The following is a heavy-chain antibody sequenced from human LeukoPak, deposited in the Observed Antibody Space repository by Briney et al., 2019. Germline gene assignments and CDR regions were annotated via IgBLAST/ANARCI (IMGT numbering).Heavy chain of an antibody. CDR1: GFTFSNYA. CDR3: ARDSTYYYDSGSSGPHYFDN. V-gene: IGHV3-30*01. D-gene: IGHD3-10*01. CDR2: ISSGGTYE. J-gene: IGHJ4*02. Sequence: GKSLRLSCAASGFTFSNYAMHWVRQAPGKGLEWVSLISSGGTYEYYADSVKGRFTISRDNSKNTLYLQLNSLRAEDTAVYYCARDSTYYYDSGSSGPHYFDNWGQGTLVNVSS.